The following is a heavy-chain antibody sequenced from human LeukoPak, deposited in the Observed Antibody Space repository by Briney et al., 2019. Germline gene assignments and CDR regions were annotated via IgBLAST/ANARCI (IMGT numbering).Heavy chain of an antibody. J-gene: IGHJ4*02. Sequence: ASVKVSCKASGYTLSEYGISWVRQAPGQGLEWVGWITTYNGNRKYAEKFQGRVTMTTDTSTSTYYMEMRSLRSDDTAIYYCARDCSNGVCLPRDYWGQGTQLTVST. V-gene: IGHV1-18*01. D-gene: IGHD2-8*01. CDR1: GYTLSEYG. CDR3: ARDCSNGVCLPRDY. CDR2: ITTYNGNR.